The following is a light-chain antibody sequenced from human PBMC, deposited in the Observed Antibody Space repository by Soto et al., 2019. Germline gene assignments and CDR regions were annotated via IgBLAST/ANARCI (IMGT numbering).Light chain of an antibody. J-gene: IGLJ1*01. CDR2: EVS. CDR3: GSWVGSNTFYV. CDR1: SSDVGSYNL. V-gene: IGLV2-23*02. Sequence: QSVLTQPASVSGSPGQSITISCTGTSSDVGSYNLVSWYQQLPGKAPKLIIYEVSRRPSGVSNRFSGSKSGNTASLTISGLQAEDEVDYYCGSWVGSNTFYVSGPGTK.